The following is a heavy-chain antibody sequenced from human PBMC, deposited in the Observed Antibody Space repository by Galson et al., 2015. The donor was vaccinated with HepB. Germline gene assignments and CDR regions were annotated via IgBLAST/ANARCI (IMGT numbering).Heavy chain of an antibody. J-gene: IGHJ3*02. CDR3: ATGLRFEAFEI. CDR2: IYYSGNT. CDR1: GGSMSSSNFY. Sequence: SETLSLTCTVSGGSMSSSNFYWDWIRQPPGKGLEWIGSIYYSGNTYYKPSLKSRVTISADTSKNHLSLKLISVTAADTAVYYCATGLRFEAFEIWGPGTMVTVSS. V-gene: IGHV4-39*02. D-gene: IGHD3-3*01.